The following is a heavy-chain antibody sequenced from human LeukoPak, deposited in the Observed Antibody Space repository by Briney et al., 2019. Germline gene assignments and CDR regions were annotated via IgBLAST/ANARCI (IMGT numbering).Heavy chain of an antibody. CDR2: ISSSGGNT. D-gene: IGHD1-26*01. J-gene: IGHJ4*02. CDR1: GFTFSNYG. CDR3: AKQAGRGSDQYYFDY. V-gene: IGHV3-23*01. Sequence: GGSLRLSCTPSGFTFSNYGMSWVRQAAGQGREWVTSISSSGGNTYFTDSVKGRLTISRDNSKNTLYLQMNSLRAEDTAVYYCAKQAGRGSDQYYFDYWGQGTLVTLSS.